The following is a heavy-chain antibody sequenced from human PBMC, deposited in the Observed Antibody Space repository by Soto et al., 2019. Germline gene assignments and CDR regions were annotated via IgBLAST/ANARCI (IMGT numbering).Heavy chain of an antibody. CDR3: ARAPGFTICGGVPPYYYYGMDV. CDR2: INPSGGST. J-gene: IGHJ6*02. Sequence: GASVKVSCKASGYTFTGYYMHWVRQAPGQGLEWMGIINPSGGSTSYAQKFQGRVTMTRDTSTSTVYMELSSLRSEDTAVYYCARAPGFTICGGVPPYYYYGMDVWGQGTTVTVSS. D-gene: IGHD3-3*01. V-gene: IGHV1-46*01. CDR1: GYTFTGYY.